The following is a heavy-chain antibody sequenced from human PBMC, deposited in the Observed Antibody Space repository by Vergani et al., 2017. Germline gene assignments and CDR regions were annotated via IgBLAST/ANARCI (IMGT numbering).Heavy chain of an antibody. CDR2: ISSSSSYI. V-gene: IGHV3-21*01. D-gene: IGHD4-17*01. J-gene: IGHJ6*02. CDR1: GFTFSSYS. CDR3: ATLYGDYALNYYYGMDV. Sequence: EVQLVESGGGLVQPGGSLRLSCAASGFTFSSYSMNWVRQAPGKGLEWVSSISSSSSYIYYADSVKGRFTISRDNAKNSLYLQMNSLRAEDTAVYYCATLYGDYALNYYYGMDVWGQGTTVTVSS.